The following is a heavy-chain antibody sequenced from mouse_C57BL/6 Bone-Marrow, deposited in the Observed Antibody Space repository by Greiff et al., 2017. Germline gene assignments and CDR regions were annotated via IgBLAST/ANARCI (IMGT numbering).Heavy chain of an antibody. CDR1: GFSLTSYG. Sequence: VQLQESGPGLVQPSQSLSITCTVSGFSLTSYGVHWVRQSPGKGLEWLGVIWSGGSTDYNAAFISRLSISKDNSKSQVFFKMNSLQADDTAMYYCARAGYYGSSFFYAMDYWGQGTSVTVSS. CDR2: IWSGGST. D-gene: IGHD1-1*01. V-gene: IGHV2-2*01. CDR3: ARAGYYGSSFFYAMDY. J-gene: IGHJ4*01.